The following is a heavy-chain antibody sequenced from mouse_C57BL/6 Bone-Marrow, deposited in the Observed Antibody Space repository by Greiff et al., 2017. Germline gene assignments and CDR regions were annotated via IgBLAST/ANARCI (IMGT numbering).Heavy chain of an antibody. CDR1: GFTFSSYA. V-gene: IGHV5-4*03. J-gene: IGHJ4*01. Sequence: DVKLVESGGGLVKPGGSLKLSCAASGFTFSSYAMSWVRQTPEKRLEWVATISDGGSYTYYPDNVKGRFTISRDNAKNNLYLQMSHLKSEDTAMYYCARVLYDHGGMDYWGQGTSVTVSS. CDR2: ISDGGSYT. D-gene: IGHD2-4*01. CDR3: ARVLYDHGGMDY.